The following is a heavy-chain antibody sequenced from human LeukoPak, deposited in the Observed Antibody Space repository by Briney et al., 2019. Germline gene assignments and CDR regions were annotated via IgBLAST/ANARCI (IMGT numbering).Heavy chain of an antibody. CDR3: ARDLYYYDSSGYMVLSAFFDY. Sequence: GASVKVSCKASGYTFTSYYMHWVRQAPGQGLEWMGIINPSGGSTSYAQKFQGRVTMTRDTSTSTVYMELSSLSSEDTAVYYCARDLYYYDSSGYMVLSAFFDYWGQGTLVTVSS. CDR2: INPSGGST. D-gene: IGHD3-22*01. V-gene: IGHV1-46*01. J-gene: IGHJ4*02. CDR1: GYTFTSYY.